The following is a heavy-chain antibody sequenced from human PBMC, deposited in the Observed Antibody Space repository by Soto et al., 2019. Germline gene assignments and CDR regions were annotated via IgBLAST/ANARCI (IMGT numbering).Heavy chain of an antibody. Sequence: SETLSLTCTVSGCSISSYYWSWIRQPPGKGLELIGYIYYSGSTNYNPSLKSRVTISVDTSKNQFSLKLSSVTAADTAVYYCARLGAQEIDPWGQGTLVTVS. CDR2: IYYSGST. V-gene: IGHV4-59*08. CDR1: GCSISSYY. D-gene: IGHD3-16*01. CDR3: ARLGAQEIDP. J-gene: IGHJ5*02.